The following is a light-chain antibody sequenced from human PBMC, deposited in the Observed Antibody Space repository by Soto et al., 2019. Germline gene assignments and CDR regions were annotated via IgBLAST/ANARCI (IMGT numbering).Light chain of an antibody. V-gene: IGKV3-20*01. J-gene: IGKJ2*01. CDR2: AAS. Sequence: EIVLTQSPGTLSLSPGDRATLSCRASQSVSSSFLAWYQQKPGQTPRLLIYAASSRATGIPDRFSGSGSGTDFTLTINRLEPEDFVVYYCQQHRSSPPGYSFGQGTRLEIK. CDR3: QQHRSSPPGYS. CDR1: QSVSSSF.